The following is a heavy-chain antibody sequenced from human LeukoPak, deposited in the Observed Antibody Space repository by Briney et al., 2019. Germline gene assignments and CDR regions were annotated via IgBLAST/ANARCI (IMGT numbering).Heavy chain of an antibody. D-gene: IGHD3-16*01. Sequence: SETLSLTCTVSGGSISSGVYYWSWIRQHPGKGLEWIGYIYYSGSTYYNPSLKSRVTISVDTSKNQFSLKLSSVTAADTAVYYCARGGALGPPYFDYWGQGTLVRVSS. CDR1: GGSISSGVYY. CDR3: ARGGALGPPYFDY. CDR2: IYYSGST. J-gene: IGHJ4*02. V-gene: IGHV4-31*03.